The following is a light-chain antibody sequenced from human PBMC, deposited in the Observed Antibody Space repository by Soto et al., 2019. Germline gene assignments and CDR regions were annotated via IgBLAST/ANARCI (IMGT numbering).Light chain of an antibody. CDR2: KAS. Sequence: DIQMTHSPSTLSASVGDRVTITCRASQSISSWLAWYQHKPGKAPNLLIYKASSLESGVPSRFSGSGSGTEFTLTVSSLQPDDFATYYCQQYDSYPLTFGGGTKVEIK. V-gene: IGKV1-5*03. J-gene: IGKJ4*01. CDR3: QQYDSYPLT. CDR1: QSISSW.